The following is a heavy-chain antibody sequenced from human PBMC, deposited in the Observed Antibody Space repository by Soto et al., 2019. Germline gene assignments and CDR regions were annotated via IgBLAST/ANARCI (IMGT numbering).Heavy chain of an antibody. Sequence: EVQLLESGGGLVQPGGSLRLSCTASGFTFNRHAMTWVRQAPGKGLEWVSGLSDSGGSIYYADSVKGRFTISRDNSMNTLYLQMNTLRAEDTAVYYCAKVCSAWDAGFFDLWGQGTLVTVSS. V-gene: IGHV3-23*01. CDR1: GFTFNRHA. D-gene: IGHD3-9*01. CDR2: LSDSGGSI. J-gene: IGHJ4*02. CDR3: AKVCSAWDAGFFDL.